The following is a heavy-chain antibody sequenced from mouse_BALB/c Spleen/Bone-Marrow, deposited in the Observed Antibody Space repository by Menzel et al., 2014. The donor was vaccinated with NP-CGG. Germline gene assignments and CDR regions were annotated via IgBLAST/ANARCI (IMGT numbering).Heavy chain of an antibody. CDR1: EFTFSSFG. V-gene: IGHV5-17*02. CDR3: ARKGAMITHYYAMDY. CDR2: ISNGSSTI. Sequence: EVQRVESGGGLVQPGGSRKLSCAASEFTFSSFGMHWVRQAPEKGLEWVAYISNGSSTIYYADTVKGRFTISRDNPKNTLFLQMTSLRSEDTAMYYCARKGAMITHYYAMDYWGQGTSVTVSS. D-gene: IGHD2-4*01. J-gene: IGHJ4*01.